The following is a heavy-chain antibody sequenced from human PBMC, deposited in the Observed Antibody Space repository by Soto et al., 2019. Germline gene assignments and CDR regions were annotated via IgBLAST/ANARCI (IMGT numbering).Heavy chain of an antibody. CDR1: GFTVSSNY. CDR2: IYSGGST. V-gene: IGHV3-66*01. Sequence: GGSLRLSCAASGFTVSSNYMSWVRQAPGKGLEWVSVIYSGGSTYYADSVKGRFTISRDNSKNTLYLQMNSLRAEDTAVYYCARDFRAVRGLRYYYYYGMDVWAQGTTVTVSS. J-gene: IGHJ6*02. CDR3: ARDFRAVRGLRYYYYYGMDV. D-gene: IGHD3-10*01.